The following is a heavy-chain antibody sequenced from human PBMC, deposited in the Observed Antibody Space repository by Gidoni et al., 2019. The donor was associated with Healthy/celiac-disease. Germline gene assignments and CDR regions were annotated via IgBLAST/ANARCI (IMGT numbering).Heavy chain of an antibody. J-gene: IGHJ6*02. D-gene: IGHD3-22*01. V-gene: IGHV4-31*03. Sequence: QVQLQESGPGLVKPSQTLSLHCTVSGGSISSGGYYWSWIRQHTGTRLEWIGYIYYCGSVYYNPSLKSRFTILVDTYKNQFSLKLSSVTAADTAVYYCAGGYYYDSSGSGPYYYYYYGMDVWGQGTTVTVSS. CDR3: AGGYYYDSSGSGPYYYYYYGMDV. CDR2: IYYCGSV. CDR1: GGSISSGGYY.